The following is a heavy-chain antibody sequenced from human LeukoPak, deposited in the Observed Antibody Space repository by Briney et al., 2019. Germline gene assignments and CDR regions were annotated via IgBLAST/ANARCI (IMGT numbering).Heavy chain of an antibody. CDR2: IYYSGST. J-gene: IGHJ4*02. D-gene: IGHD6-19*01. V-gene: IGHV4-39*01. CDR1: GGSISSSSYY. CDR3: ARLVRSSGWYPDS. Sequence: SETLSLTCTVSGGSISSSSYYWGWLRQPPGEGLEWIGSIYYSGSTYYTPSLKSRVTISVDTSKNQFSLKLSSVTAADTAVYYCARLVRSSGWYPDSWGQGTLVTVSS.